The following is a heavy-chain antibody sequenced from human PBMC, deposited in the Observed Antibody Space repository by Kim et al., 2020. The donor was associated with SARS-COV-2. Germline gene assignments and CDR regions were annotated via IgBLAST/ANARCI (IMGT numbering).Heavy chain of an antibody. CDR1: GGSISSYY. J-gene: IGHJ4*02. CDR3: ARDYYGSGDFDY. Sequence: SETLSLTCTVSGGSISSYYWSWIRQPPGKGLEWIGYIYYSGSTNYNPSLKSRVTISVDTSKNQFSLKLSSVTAADTAVYYCARDYYGSGDFDYWGQGTLV. D-gene: IGHD3-10*01. V-gene: IGHV4-59*01. CDR2: IYYSGST.